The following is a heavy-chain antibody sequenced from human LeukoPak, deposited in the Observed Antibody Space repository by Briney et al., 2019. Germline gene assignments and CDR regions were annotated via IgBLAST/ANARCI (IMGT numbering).Heavy chain of an antibody. V-gene: IGHV4-59*08. CDR3: ARLGYSSSWYKFLFDY. D-gene: IGHD6-13*01. CDR2: VYYTGST. Sequence: PSETLSLTCTVSGGSISSYYWSWVRQPPGKGLEWIGFVYYTGSTNYSPSLKSRVTISVDTSKNQFSLKLSSVTAADTAVYYCARLGYSSSWYKFLFDYWGQGTLVTVSS. CDR1: GGSISSYY. J-gene: IGHJ4*02.